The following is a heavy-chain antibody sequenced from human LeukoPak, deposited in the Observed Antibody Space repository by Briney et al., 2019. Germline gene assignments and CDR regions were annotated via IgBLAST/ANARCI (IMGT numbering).Heavy chain of an antibody. Sequence: GGSLRLSCAASGFTFSSYSMNWVRQAPGKGLEWVSYISSSSSTIHYADSVKGRFTISRDNAKNSLYLQMNSLRDEDTAVYYCARAYGSGSLLGQYYFDYWGQGTLVTVSS. D-gene: IGHD3-10*01. J-gene: IGHJ4*02. V-gene: IGHV3-48*02. CDR2: ISSSSSTI. CDR1: GFTFSSYS. CDR3: ARAYGSGSLLGQYYFDY.